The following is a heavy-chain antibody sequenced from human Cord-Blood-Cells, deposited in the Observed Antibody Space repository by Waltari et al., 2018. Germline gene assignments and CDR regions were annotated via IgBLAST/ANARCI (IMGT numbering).Heavy chain of an antibody. V-gene: IGHV4-38-2*02. CDR2: IYHSGST. J-gene: IGHJ6*02. D-gene: IGHD2-2*01. CDR3: ARDEYCSSTSCYGVDYYYYYGMDV. Sequence: QVQLQESGPGLVKPSETLSLTCTVSGYSISSGYYWGWIRQPPGKGLEWLGSIYHSGSTYYNPSLKSRVTISGDTSKNQFALKLSSVTAADTAVYYCARDEYCSSTSCYGVDYYYYYGMDVWGQGTTVTVSS. CDR1: GYSISSGYY.